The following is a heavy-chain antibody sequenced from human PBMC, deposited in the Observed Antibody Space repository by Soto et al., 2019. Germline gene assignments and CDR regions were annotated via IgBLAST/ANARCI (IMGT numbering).Heavy chain of an antibody. V-gene: IGHV3-30-3*01. D-gene: IGHD2-2*01. CDR1: GFTFSSYA. CDR2: ISYVGSNK. Sequence: QVQLVESGGGVVQPGRSLRLSCGASGFTFSSYAMHWVRQAPGKGLEWVEVISYVGSNKYYADSVKGRFTISRDSSKNTVYLQMNSLRAEDTAVYYCARDRCIRTNCYALLGYPYGMDVWGQGTTVTVSS. CDR3: ARDRCIRTNCYALLGYPYGMDV. J-gene: IGHJ6*02.